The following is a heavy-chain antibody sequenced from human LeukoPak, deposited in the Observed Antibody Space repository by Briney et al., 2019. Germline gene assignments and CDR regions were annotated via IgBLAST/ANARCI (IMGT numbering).Heavy chain of an antibody. V-gene: IGHV3-7*01. CDR3: ARVRGIIRSFYNYGLDV. D-gene: IGHD3-10*01. Sequence: PGRSLRLSCAASGFTFDDYAMHWVRQAPGKGLEWVANIAQDGSEKYYMDSVKGRFTISRDNAKNSLYLQMDSLTVEDTALYYCARVRGIIRSFYNYGLDVWGQGTTVTVSS. CDR2: IAQDGSEK. CDR1: GFTFDDYA. J-gene: IGHJ6*02.